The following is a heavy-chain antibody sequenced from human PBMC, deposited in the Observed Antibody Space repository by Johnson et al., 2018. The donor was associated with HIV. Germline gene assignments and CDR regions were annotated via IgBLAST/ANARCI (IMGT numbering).Heavy chain of an antibody. J-gene: IGHJ3*02. CDR1: TFTVSSNY. CDR3: ALSGSSVVVAFDI. V-gene: IGHV3-23*04. D-gene: IGHD6-6*01. CDR2: IRGSDGST. Sequence: VQLVESGGGLVQPGGSLRLSCAASTFTVSSNYMTWVRQAPGKGLEWVSVIRGSDGSTDYADSVKGRFTISRDNSKNTLYLQMNSLRAEDTAVYYCALSGSSVVVAFDIWGRGTMVTVSS.